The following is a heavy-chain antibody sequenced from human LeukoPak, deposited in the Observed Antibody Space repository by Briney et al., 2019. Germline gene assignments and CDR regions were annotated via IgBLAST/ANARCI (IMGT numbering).Heavy chain of an antibody. Sequence: SETLSLXCTVSGGSISSYYWSWIRQPPGKGLEWIGYIYYTGSTNYNPSLKSRVTISVDTSKNQFSLKLSSVTAADTAVYYCARDRTGTHFDYWGQGTLVTVSS. J-gene: IGHJ4*02. CDR1: GGSISSYY. CDR2: IYYTGST. CDR3: ARDRTGTHFDY. D-gene: IGHD1-14*01. V-gene: IGHV4-59*01.